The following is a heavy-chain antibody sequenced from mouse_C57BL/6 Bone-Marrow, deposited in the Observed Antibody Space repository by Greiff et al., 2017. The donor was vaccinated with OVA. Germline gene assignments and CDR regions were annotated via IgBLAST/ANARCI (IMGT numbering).Heavy chain of an antibody. D-gene: IGHD1-1*01. CDR1: GYTFTSYG. CDR2: IYPRSGNT. J-gene: IGHJ2*01. Sequence: LVESGAELARPGASVKLSCKASGYTFTSYGISWVKQRTGQGLEWIGEIYPRSGNTYYNEKFKGKATLTADKSSSTAYMELRSLTSEDSAVYFCARSIAYYGSSYLDYWGQGTTLTVSS. CDR3: ARSIAYYGSSYLDY. V-gene: IGHV1-81*01.